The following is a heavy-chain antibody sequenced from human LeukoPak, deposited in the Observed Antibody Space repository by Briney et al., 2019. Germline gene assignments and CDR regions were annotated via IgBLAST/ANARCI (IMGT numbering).Heavy chain of an antibody. J-gene: IGHJ4*02. CDR3: ARDLSGY. V-gene: IGHV4-59*12. CDR2: IYYSGST. Sequence: SETLSLTCTVSGGSISSYYWSWIRQPPGKGLKWIGYIYYSGSTNYNPSLKSRVTISVDTSKNQFSLKLSSVTAADTAVYYCARDLSGYWGQGTLVTVSS. CDR1: GGSISSYY. D-gene: IGHD6-25*01.